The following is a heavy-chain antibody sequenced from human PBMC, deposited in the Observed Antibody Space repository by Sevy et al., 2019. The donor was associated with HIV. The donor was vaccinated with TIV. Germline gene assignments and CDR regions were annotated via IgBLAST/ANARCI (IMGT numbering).Heavy chain of an antibody. V-gene: IGHV4-59*08. Sequence: SETLSLTCTVSGDSINTYYWSWIRQPPGKGLEWIGYVSHSGNTTYNPSLKSRVSMSVDTSTNQFSLKVKSVTAADTAVYYGARLRWDLVVVPGATPGCYFDSWGQGTLVTVSS. CDR2: VSHSGNT. CDR3: ARLRWDLVVVPGATPGCYFDS. D-gene: IGHD2-2*02. CDR1: GDSINTYY. J-gene: IGHJ4*02.